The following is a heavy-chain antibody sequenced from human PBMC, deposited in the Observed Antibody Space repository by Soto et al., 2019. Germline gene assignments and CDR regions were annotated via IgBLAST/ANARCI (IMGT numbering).Heavy chain of an antibody. Sequence: PGGSLRLSCLASGFSLTPYWMSWVRQTPGKGLEWVDKINEDGSKRDYMESVEGRFTISRDNAKNSVSLQMDSLRVDDTAMYYCTRWDGRCSGGSCFFDSWGQGTLVTVSS. CDR3: TRWDGRCSGGSCFFDS. CDR2: INEDGSKR. V-gene: IGHV3-7*01. J-gene: IGHJ4*02. CDR1: GFSLTPYW. D-gene: IGHD2-15*01.